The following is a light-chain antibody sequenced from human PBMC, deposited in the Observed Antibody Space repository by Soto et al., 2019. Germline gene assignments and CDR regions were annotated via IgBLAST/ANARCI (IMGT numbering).Light chain of an antibody. CDR3: QHYNSYSEA. CDR2: AAS. CDR1: QGIRTW. V-gene: IGKV1D-16*01. J-gene: IGKJ1*01. Sequence: EIQMTQSPSSVSASVGDRVAITCRASQGIRTWLAWYQQKPGKAPKVLIYAASSLQSGVPSRFSGSGSGTEFTLTISSLQPDDFATYYCQHYNSYSEAFGQGTKVDIK.